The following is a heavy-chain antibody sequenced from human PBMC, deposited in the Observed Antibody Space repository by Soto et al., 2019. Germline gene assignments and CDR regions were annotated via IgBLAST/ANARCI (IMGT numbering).Heavy chain of an antibody. V-gene: IGHV3-33*06. D-gene: IGHD2-21*02. Sequence: GGSLRLSCASSGFTFSTYGMHWVRQAPGKGLEWMTVIWYDGSQKYYGDSVNGRFTISRDNSKNTVYLQMNSLRVEDTAVYYCVKDHCGGDCYSEPYFDFWGRGSQVTVSS. CDR1: GFTFSTYG. J-gene: IGHJ4*02. CDR3: VKDHCGGDCYSEPYFDF. CDR2: IWYDGSQK.